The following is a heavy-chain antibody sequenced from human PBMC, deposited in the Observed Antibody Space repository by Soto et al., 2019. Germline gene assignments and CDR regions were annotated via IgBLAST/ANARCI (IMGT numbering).Heavy chain of an antibody. CDR3: ARQYYYDSSGYYDYY. D-gene: IGHD3-22*01. Sequence: SSETLSLTCTVSGGSISSSSYYWGWIRQPPGKGLEWIGSIYYSGSTYYNPSLKSRVTISVDTSKNQFSLKLSSVTAADTAVYYCARQYYYDSSGYYDYYWGQRTLVTVSS. CDR2: IYYSGST. CDR1: GGSISSSSYY. J-gene: IGHJ4*02. V-gene: IGHV4-39*01.